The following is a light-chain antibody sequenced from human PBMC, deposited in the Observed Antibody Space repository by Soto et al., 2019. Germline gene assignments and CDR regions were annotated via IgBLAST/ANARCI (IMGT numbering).Light chain of an antibody. Sequence: QLVLTQSSSASASLGSSVKLTCTLSSGHRAYIIAWHQQQPGKAPRYLMKLEGSGSYNKGSGVPDRFSGSSSGADRYLTIANLQFEDEADYYCETWDTNTRVFGGGTKLTVL. V-gene: IGLV4-60*02. CDR3: ETWDTNTRV. CDR1: SGHRAYI. CDR2: LEGSGSY. J-gene: IGLJ3*02.